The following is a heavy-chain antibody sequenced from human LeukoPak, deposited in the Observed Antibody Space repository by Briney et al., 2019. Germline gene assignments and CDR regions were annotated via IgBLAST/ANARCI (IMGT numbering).Heavy chain of an antibody. J-gene: IGHJ5*02. CDR3: ARMDGSGSYLWFDP. CDR2: MNPNSGNT. Sequence: ASVKVSCKASGYTFSSYGISWVRQAPGQGLEWMGWMNPNSGNTGYAQKFQGRVTMTRNTSISTAYMELSSLRSEDTAVYYCARMDGSGSYLWFDPWGQGTLVTVSS. V-gene: IGHV1-8*01. D-gene: IGHD3-10*01. CDR1: GYTFSSYG.